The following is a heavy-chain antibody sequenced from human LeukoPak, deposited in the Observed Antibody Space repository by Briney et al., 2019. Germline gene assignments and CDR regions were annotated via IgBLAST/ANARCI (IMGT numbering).Heavy chain of an antibody. V-gene: IGHV1-69*04. CDR2: IIPILGIA. Sequence: GASVKVSCKASGGTFSSYAISWVRQAPGQGLEWMGRIIPILGIANYAQKFQGRVTITADKSTSTAYMELSSLRSEDTAVYYCARAVKQLVHWYFDLWGRGTLVTVSS. CDR1: GGTFSSYA. J-gene: IGHJ2*01. CDR3: ARAVKQLVHWYFDL. D-gene: IGHD6-13*01.